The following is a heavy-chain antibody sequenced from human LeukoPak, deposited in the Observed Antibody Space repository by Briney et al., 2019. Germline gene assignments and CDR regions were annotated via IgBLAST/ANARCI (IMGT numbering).Heavy chain of an antibody. CDR2: IYYSGCT. Sequence: SETLSLTCTVSGGSISSGDYYWSWIRQHPGKGLEWIGYIYYSGCTYYNPSLKSRVTISVDTSKNQFSLKLSSVTAADTAVYYCARFSTSTYYYDSSGYPDSSFDYWGQGTLVTVSS. CDR3: ARFSTSTYYYDSSGYPDSSFDY. CDR1: GGSISSGDYY. J-gene: IGHJ4*02. V-gene: IGHV4-31*03. D-gene: IGHD3-22*01.